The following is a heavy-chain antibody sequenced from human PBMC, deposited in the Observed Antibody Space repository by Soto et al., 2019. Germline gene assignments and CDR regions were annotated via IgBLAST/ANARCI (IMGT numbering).Heavy chain of an antibody. CDR3: ARDRLVFDSSGYASLLYYYYGMDV. V-gene: IGHV1-69*13. Sequence: GASVKVSCKASGGTFSSYAISWVRQAPGQGLEWMGGIIPIFGTANYAQKFQGRVTITADESTSTAYMELSSLRSEDTAVYYCARDRLVFDSSGYASLLYYYYGMDVWGQGTTVTVPS. J-gene: IGHJ6*02. CDR1: GGTFSSYA. D-gene: IGHD3-22*01. CDR2: IIPIFGTA.